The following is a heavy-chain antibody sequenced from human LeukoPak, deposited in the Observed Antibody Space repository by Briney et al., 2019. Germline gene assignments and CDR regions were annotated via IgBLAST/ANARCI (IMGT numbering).Heavy chain of an antibody. V-gene: IGHV3-21*01. CDR3: ARGTYYYDSSGYPG. J-gene: IGHJ4*02. Sequence: GGSLRLTCAASGFTFSSYSMNWVRQAPGKGLEWVSSISSSSSYIYYADSVKGRFTISRDNAKNSLYLQMNSLRAEDTAVYYCARGTYYYDSSGYPGWGQGTLVTVSS. CDR1: GFTFSSYS. D-gene: IGHD3-22*01. CDR2: ISSSSSYI.